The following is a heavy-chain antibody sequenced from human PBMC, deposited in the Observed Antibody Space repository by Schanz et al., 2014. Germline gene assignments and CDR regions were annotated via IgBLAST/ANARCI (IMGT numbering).Heavy chain of an antibody. CDR1: GLIFSNYV. V-gene: IGHV3-23*01. D-gene: IGHD2-8*02. Sequence: EVQLLESGGGLVQPGGSLKLSCAASGLIFSNYVMSWVRQAPGKGLEWVSTIGTSGGTNYAESVKGRFTISRDSAENSLYLQMNSLRAEDTAVYYCAKTLFPGGTQTFGNWGRGTLVTVSS. CDR3: AKTLFPGGTQTFGN. J-gene: IGHJ4*02. CDR2: IGTSGGT.